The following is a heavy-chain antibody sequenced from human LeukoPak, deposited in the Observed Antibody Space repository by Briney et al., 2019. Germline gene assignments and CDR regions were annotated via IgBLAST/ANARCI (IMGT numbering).Heavy chain of an antibody. D-gene: IGHD5-18*01. Sequence: SETLSLTCTVSGGSISSSSYYWGWIRQPPGKGLEWIGEINHSGSTNYNPSLKSRVTISVDTSKNQFSLKLSSVTAADTAVYYCARRQRGYSYGPYPNYFDYWGQGTLVTVSS. J-gene: IGHJ4*02. CDR3: ARRQRGYSYGPYPNYFDY. CDR1: GGSISSSSYY. CDR2: INHSGST. V-gene: IGHV4-39*07.